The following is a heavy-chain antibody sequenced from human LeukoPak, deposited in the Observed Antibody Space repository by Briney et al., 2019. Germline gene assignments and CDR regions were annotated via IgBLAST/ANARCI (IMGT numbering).Heavy chain of an antibody. J-gene: IGHJ4*02. CDR2: VKQDGSEK. CDR1: GFTFSRFW. D-gene: IGHD6-13*01. CDR3: ARYGSIAAAGTFDY. Sequence: GGSLRLSCAASGFTFSRFWMSGVRQAPGKGLEWVANVKQDGSEKYYVDSVKGRFTISRDNAKNSLYLQMNSLRAEDTAVYYCARYGSIAAAGTFDYWGQGTLVTVSS. V-gene: IGHV3-7*04.